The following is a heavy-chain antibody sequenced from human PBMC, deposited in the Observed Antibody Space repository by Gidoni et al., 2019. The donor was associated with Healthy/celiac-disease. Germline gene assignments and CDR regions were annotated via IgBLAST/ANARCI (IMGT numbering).Heavy chain of an antibody. V-gene: IGHV4-39*01. Sequence: QLQLQESGPGLVKPSETLSLTCTVSGGSISSSSYYWGWIRQPPGKGLEWIGSIYYSGSTYYNPSLKSRVTISVDTSKNQFSLKLSSVTAADTAVYYCASNPVIVVVTAIRYFDYWGQGTLVTVSS. CDR1: GGSISSSSYY. CDR2: IYYSGST. CDR3: ASNPVIVVVTAIRYFDY. D-gene: IGHD2-21*02. J-gene: IGHJ4*02.